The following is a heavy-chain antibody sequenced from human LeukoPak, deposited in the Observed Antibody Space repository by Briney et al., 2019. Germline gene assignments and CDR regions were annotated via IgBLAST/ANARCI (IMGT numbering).Heavy chain of an antibody. D-gene: IGHD3-22*01. CDR3: ARGDDYYDSSGYDFDY. Sequence: SETLSFTCTVSGGSISSYYWSWIRQPPGKGLEWIGRIYTSGSTYYNPSLKSRVTISVDTSKNQFSLRLSSVTAADTAVYYCARGDDYYDSSGYDFDYWGQGILVTVSS. J-gene: IGHJ4*02. CDR1: GGSISSYY. V-gene: IGHV4-4*07. CDR2: IYTSGST.